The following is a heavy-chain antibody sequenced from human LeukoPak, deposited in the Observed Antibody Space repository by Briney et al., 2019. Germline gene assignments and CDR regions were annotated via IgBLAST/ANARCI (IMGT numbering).Heavy chain of an antibody. V-gene: IGHV3-21*01. CDR2: ISSSSSYI. Sequence: GGSLRLSCAASGFTFSSYGMHWVRQAPGKGLEWVSSISSSSSYIYYADSVKGRFTISRDNAKNSLYLQMNSLRAEDTAVYYCARVFGRNGGNPWGQGTMVTVSS. CDR1: GFTFSSYG. D-gene: IGHD4-23*01. CDR3: ARVFGRNGGNP. J-gene: IGHJ3*01.